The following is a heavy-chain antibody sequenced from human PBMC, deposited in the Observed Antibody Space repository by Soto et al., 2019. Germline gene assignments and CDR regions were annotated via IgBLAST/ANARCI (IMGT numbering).Heavy chain of an antibody. V-gene: IGHV1-69*13. J-gene: IGHJ6*02. D-gene: IGHD2-21*02. Sequence: SVKVSCKASGGTFSSYAISWVRQAPGQGLEWMGGIIPIFGTANYAQKFQGRVTITADESTSTAYMELSSLRSEDTAVYYCARDLFPYCGGDCYSVATNCMDVWGQGTTVTVYS. CDR2: IIPIFGTA. CDR1: GGTFSSYA. CDR3: ARDLFPYCGGDCYSVATNCMDV.